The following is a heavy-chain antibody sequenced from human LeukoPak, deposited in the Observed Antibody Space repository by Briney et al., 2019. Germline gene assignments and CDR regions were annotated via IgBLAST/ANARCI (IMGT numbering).Heavy chain of an antibody. D-gene: IGHD1-26*01. CDR2: ISGNGRNT. Sequence: DPGGSLRLSCAASGLTFSSYVMSWVRQAPGKGLEWVSTISGNGRNTYYADSVKGRFTVSGDNSKNTLYLQMNSLRAEDTAVYYCAEVGATHYFDYWGQGTLVTVSS. CDR1: GLTFSSYV. CDR3: AEVGATHYFDY. V-gene: IGHV3-23*01. J-gene: IGHJ4*02.